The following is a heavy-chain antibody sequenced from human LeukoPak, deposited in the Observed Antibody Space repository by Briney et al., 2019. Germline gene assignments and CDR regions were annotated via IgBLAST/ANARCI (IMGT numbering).Heavy chain of an antibody. CDR2: ISGSGGNT. J-gene: IGHJ4*02. CDR1: GFTLSSYA. CDR3: AKRTSGDYYFDY. D-gene: IGHD1-26*01. V-gene: IGHV3-23*01. Sequence: GGSLRLSCAASGFTLSSYAMTRVRQAPGKGLEWVSLISGSGGNTYYADSVKGRFTISRDNSKNTLYLQMNSLRAEDTAVFYCAKRTSGDYYFDYWGQGTLVTVSS.